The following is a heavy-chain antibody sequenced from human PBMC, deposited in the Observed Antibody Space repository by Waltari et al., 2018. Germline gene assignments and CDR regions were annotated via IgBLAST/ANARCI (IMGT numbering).Heavy chain of an antibody. V-gene: IGHV3-30-3*01. CDR2: ITKDGVDK. Sequence: QVQLVESGGDLVQPGRSPRLSCAASGFTFNIYAMHWVRQAPGKGLEWVAAITKDGVDKHYADSVKGRFTISRDNSKNTVDLQMSSLRAEDTALYYCARDWDVWGQGTTVTVSS. CDR1: GFTFNIYA. J-gene: IGHJ6*02. CDR3: ARDWDV.